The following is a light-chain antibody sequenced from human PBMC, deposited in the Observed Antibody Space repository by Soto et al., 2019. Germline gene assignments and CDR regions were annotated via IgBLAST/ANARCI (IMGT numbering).Light chain of an antibody. CDR3: QQYNSYWT. J-gene: IGKJ1*01. Sequence: EIVLTQSPATLSVSPGEGATLSYSASQSVSSKLAWYQQKPGQAPRLLIYRTSSRATGIPDRFSGSESETDFTLTISSLQPDDFATYYCQQYNSYWTFGPGTKVDI. V-gene: IGKV3D-15*01. CDR2: RTS. CDR1: QSVSSK.